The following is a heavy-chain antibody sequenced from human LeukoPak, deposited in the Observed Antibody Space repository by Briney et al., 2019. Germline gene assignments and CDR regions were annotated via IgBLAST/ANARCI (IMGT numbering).Heavy chain of an antibody. D-gene: IGHD3-3*01. Sequence: GGSLRLSCAASGFTFSSYAMHWVRQAPGKGLEWVAVISYDGSNKYYADSVKGRFTISRDNSKNTLYLQMNSLRAEDTAVYYCARDHVVDDFWSGYNGMGVWGQGTTVTVSS. V-gene: IGHV3-30-3*01. CDR1: GFTFSSYA. CDR3: ARDHVVDDFWSGYNGMGV. J-gene: IGHJ6*02. CDR2: ISYDGSNK.